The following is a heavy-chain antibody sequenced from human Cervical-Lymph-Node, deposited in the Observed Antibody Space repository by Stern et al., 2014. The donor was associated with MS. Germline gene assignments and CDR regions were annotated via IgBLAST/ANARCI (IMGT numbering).Heavy chain of an antibody. CDR2: ISVHNGNT. CDR1: GYTFSSYG. J-gene: IGHJ3*02. Sequence: QVQLVQSGAEVKKPGASVKVSCKASGYTFSSYGFSWVRRAPGQGLEWMGWISVHNGNTNYAQKFQGRVTMTTDTSTSTAYMELRSLRSDDTAVYYCARRGYYDSSGSFYAFDIWGQGTMVTVSS. V-gene: IGHV1-18*01. D-gene: IGHD3-22*01. CDR3: ARRGYYDSSGSFYAFDI.